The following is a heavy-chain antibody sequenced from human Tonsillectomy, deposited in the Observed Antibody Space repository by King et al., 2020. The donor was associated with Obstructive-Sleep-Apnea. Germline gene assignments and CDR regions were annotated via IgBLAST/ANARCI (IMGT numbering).Heavy chain of an antibody. J-gene: IGHJ4*02. CDR1: GYSFSSYW. D-gene: IGHD6-19*01. V-gene: IGHV5-51*01. CDR3: ARAGIAVAGSWGIDS. Sequence: QLVQSGAEVKKPGESLKISCKGSGYSFSSYWIGWVRQMSGKGLEWMGFIYPGDSDTRYSPSFQGQVIISADKSTSTAYLQWSSLMASDTAMYYCARAGIAVAGSWGIDSWGQGTLVIVSS. CDR2: IYPGDSDT.